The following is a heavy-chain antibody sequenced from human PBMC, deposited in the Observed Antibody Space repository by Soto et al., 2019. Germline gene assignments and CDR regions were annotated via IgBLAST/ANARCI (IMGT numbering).Heavy chain of an antibody. CDR3: ARGTILDY. D-gene: IGHD2-21*01. CDR2: IYYSGST. V-gene: IGHV4-59*01. Sequence: SETLSLTCTVSGGSISSYYWSWIRQPPGKGLEWIGYIYYSGSTNYNPSLKSRVTISVDTSKNQFSLKLRSATAADTAVYYCARGTILDYWGQGTQVTVS. CDR1: GGSISSYY. J-gene: IGHJ4*02.